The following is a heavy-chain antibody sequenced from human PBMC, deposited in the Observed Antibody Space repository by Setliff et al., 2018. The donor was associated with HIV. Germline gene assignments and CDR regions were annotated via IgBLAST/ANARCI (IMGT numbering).Heavy chain of an antibody. D-gene: IGHD3-9*01. V-gene: IGHV1-18*01. CDR1: GYTFASYG. CDR3: ARDHYDILTGYYRDDYYMDV. J-gene: IGHJ6*03. CDR2: ISAYSGNT. Sequence: GASVKVSCKASGYTFASYGISWVRQAPGQGLEWMGWISAYSGNTNYAQKFQGRVTMTTDTSTSTAYMELRSLRSDDTAVYYCARDHYDILTGYYRDDYYMDVWGKGTTVTVSS.